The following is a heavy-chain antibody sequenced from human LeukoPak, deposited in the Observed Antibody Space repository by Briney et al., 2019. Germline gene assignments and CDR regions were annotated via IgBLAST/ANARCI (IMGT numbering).Heavy chain of an antibody. J-gene: IGHJ3*02. V-gene: IGHV1-3*01. Sequence: ASVKVSCKASGYTFTSYAMHWVRQAPGQRLEWMGWINAGNGNTKYSQKFQGRVTITRDTSASTAYMELSSLRSEDTAVYYCARRGVARLPGYAFDIWGQGTMVTVSS. CDR1: GYTFTSYA. D-gene: IGHD2-21*01. CDR3: ARRGVARLPGYAFDI. CDR2: INAGNGNT.